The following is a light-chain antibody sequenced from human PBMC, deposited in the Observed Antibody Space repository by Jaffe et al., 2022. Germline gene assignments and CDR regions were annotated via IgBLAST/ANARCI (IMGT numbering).Light chain of an antibody. Sequence: QSALTQPASVSGSPGQSITISCTGTSSDVGNYNHVSWYQHRTGKAPKVMIYEVTKRPSGVSNRFSGSKSGNTASLTISGLQAEDEADYYCCSTAVSYTSWVFGGGTKVTVL. V-gene: IGLV2-23*02. CDR1: SSDVGNYNH. CDR2: EVT. CDR3: CSTAVSYTSWV. J-gene: IGLJ3*02.